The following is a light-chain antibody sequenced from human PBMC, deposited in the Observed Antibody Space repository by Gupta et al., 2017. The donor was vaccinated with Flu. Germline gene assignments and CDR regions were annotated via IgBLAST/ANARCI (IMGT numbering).Light chain of an antibody. CDR2: AND. CDR1: NSNVENGN. J-gene: IGLJ1*01. CDR3: LTWDDSLHVDV. V-gene: IGLV1-44*01. Sequence: QSVLTQPPPVSGTPGQRVIISCSGSNSNVENGNVTWYQQVPGTAPKLIIYANDQRPSGVPDRFSGSKSGTSASLAVNGLQSEDEADYYCLTWDDSLHVDVFGAGTKVTVL.